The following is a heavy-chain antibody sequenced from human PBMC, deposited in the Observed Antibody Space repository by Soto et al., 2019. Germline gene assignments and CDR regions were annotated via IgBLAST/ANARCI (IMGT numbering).Heavy chain of an antibody. CDR2: ISPDGSNR. CDR1: GFTFSTYW. Sequence: WGSLRLSCAASGFTFSTYWMNWVRQTPGKELMWVSRISPDGSNRGYADCVEGRFTCSRDNAKNRLCRHMHSLRVEYSAMYYFASWGHIVPGTPYDFDHWGEGSLVTVSS. D-gene: IGHD2-21*01. CDR3: ASWGHIVPGTPYDFDH. V-gene: IGHV3-74*01. J-gene: IGHJ4*02.